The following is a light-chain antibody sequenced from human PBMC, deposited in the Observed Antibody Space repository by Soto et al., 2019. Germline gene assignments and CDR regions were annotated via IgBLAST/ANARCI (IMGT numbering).Light chain of an antibody. Sequence: QSALTQPPSVSGSPGQSVTISCTGTSSDVGGYNYVSWYQQYPGKAPTLMIYEVSKRPSGVPDRFFGSKSGNTASLTVSGLQAEDEADYYCSSYAGSNNRYVFGTGTKLTVL. J-gene: IGLJ1*01. CDR3: SSYAGSNNRYV. CDR1: SSDVGGYNY. V-gene: IGLV2-8*01. CDR2: EVS.